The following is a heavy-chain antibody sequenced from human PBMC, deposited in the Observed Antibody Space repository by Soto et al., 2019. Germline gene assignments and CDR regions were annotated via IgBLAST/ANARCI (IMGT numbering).Heavy chain of an antibody. Sequence: SVKVSRKDSGDTFSTYTITWMRQAPGQGLEWMGGIIPRSATSKYAQKFQGRVTITADESTSTVYMELRTLRPEDTAVYYCARLTISLVRGVPNWFDPWGHGTLVTVS. CDR2: IIPRSATS. V-gene: IGHV1-69*13. J-gene: IGHJ5*02. CDR1: GDTFSTYT. CDR3: ARLTISLVRGVPNWFDP. D-gene: IGHD3-10*01.